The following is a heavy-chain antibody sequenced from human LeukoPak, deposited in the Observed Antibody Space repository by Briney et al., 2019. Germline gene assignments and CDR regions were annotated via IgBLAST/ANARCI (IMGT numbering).Heavy chain of an antibody. V-gene: IGHV3-74*01. Sequence: PGGSLRLSCAASGFTFSSYWMHWVRQASGKGLVWVSRINSDGSSTSYADSVKGRFTISRDNAKNTLYLQMNSLRAEDTAVYYCALYVWGSYRAFDPWGQGTLVTVSS. D-gene: IGHD3-16*02. CDR2: INSDGSST. CDR1: GFTFSSYW. J-gene: IGHJ5*02. CDR3: ALYVWGSYRAFDP.